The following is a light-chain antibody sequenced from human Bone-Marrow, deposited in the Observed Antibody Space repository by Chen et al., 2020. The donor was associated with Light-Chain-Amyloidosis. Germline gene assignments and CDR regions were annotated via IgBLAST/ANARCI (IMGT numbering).Light chain of an antibody. CDR3: QVWDRSSDRPV. V-gene: IGLV3-21*02. CDR1: TIGSTS. Sequence: SYVLTQPSSVSVAPGQTATIACGGNTIGSTSVHWYQQTPGQAPLLVGYDHSDRPSGIPERLSGSNSGNTATLTISRVEAGDEADYYCQVWDRSSDRPVFGGGTKLTVL. J-gene: IGLJ3*02. CDR2: DHS.